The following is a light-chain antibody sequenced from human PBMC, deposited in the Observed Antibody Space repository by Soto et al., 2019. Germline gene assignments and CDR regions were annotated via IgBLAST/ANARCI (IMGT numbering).Light chain of an antibody. J-gene: IGKJ1*01. CDR1: QSISSW. CDR2: KAS. CDR3: QQYNSYSGT. V-gene: IGKV1-5*03. Sequence: IQMTQSPSTLSASVGDRVTITFRASQSISSWLAWYQQKPGKAPKLLIYKASSLESGVPSRFSGSGSGTEFTLTISSLQPDDFATYYCQQYNSYSGTFGQGTKV.